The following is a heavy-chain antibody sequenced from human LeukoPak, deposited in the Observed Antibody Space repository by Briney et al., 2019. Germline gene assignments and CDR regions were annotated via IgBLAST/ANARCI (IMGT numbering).Heavy chain of an antibody. J-gene: IGHJ4*02. CDR2: ISWNSGSI. CDR3: ARGDIVVVPAAPFDY. Sequence: GRSLRLSCAASGFTFDDYAVHWVRQAPGKGLEWVSGISWNSGSIGYADSVKGRFTISRDNAKNSLYLQMNSLRAEDTALYYGARGDIVVVPAAPFDYWGQGTLVTVSS. D-gene: IGHD2-2*01. CDR1: GFTFDDYA. V-gene: IGHV3-9*01.